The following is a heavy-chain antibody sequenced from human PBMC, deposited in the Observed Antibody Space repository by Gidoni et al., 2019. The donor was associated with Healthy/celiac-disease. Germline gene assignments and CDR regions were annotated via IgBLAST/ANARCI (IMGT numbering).Heavy chain of an antibody. CDR3: ATLPEWLRLYYFDY. Sequence: EVQLLESGGGLVQPGGSLRLSCAASGFTFSSYAMSWVRQAPGKGLGWVSAISGSGGSTYYADSVKGRFTISRDNSKNTLYLQMNSLRAEDTAVYYCATLPEWLRLYYFDYWGQGTLVTVSS. V-gene: IGHV3-23*01. CDR1: GFTFSSYA. D-gene: IGHD5-12*01. J-gene: IGHJ4*02. CDR2: ISGSGGST.